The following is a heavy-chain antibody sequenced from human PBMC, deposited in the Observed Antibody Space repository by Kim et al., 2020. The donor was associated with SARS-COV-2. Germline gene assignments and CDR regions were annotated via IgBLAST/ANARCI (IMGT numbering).Heavy chain of an antibody. CDR1: GGSFSGYY. V-gene: IGHV4-34*01. D-gene: IGHD3-9*01. Sequence: SETLSLTCAVYGGSFSGYYWSWIRQPPGKGLEWIGEINHSGSTNYNPSLKSRVTISVDTSKNQFSLKLSSVTAADTAVYYCARGRYDILTGTRSYGMDVWGQGTTVTVSS. J-gene: IGHJ6*02. CDR3: ARGRYDILTGTRSYGMDV. CDR2: INHSGST.